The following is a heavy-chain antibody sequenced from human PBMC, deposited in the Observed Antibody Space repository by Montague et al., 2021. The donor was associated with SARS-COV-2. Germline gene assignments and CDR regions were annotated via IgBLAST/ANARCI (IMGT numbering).Heavy chain of an antibody. CDR3: ARNLPPATIFTVVTHFDF. J-gene: IGHJ4*01. D-gene: IGHD4-11*01. Sequence: SETLSLTCNVSSDSVASNNYYWGWLRQPPGRGLEWIASVFHTGKAFYNPSLKSRSSISVDTATNQVSLKLTSVSGADTALYSGARNLPPATIFTVVTHFDFWGHGTRVTVS. CDR1: SDSVASNNYY. V-gene: IGHV4-39*01. CDR2: VFHTGKA.